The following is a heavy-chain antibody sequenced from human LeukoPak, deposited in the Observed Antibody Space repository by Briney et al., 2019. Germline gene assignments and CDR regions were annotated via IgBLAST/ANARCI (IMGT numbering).Heavy chain of an antibody. CDR1: GGSLNSPSYY. CDR2: IYYTGTT. V-gene: IGHV4-39*01. J-gene: IGHJ5*02. CDR3: ARHDYYGSLNWFDP. D-gene: IGHD3-10*01. Sequence: SEPVSLTCIVSGGSLNSPSYYWGWIRQPPGKGLEWIGTIYYTGTTYYSPSLKSRLTISVDTSKNQFSLKLTSVTAADTAVYYCARHDYYGSLNWFDPWGQGTLITVSS.